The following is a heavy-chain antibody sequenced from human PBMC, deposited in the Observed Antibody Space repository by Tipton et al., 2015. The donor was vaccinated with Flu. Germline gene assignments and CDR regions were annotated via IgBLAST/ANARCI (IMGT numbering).Heavy chain of an antibody. J-gene: IGHJ4*02. CDR2: IYPSGTT. Sequence: TLSLTCTVSSGSIRSTNYFCAWIRQPPGKGLELIGNIYPSGTTYYNPSLKSRVTISVDTSQNLFSLKLRSVTAADTAVYYCARLSYYDVDLKNFYFDYWGQGTLVTVSS. D-gene: IGHD3-10*02. CDR3: ARLSYYDVDLKNFYFDY. V-gene: IGHV4-39*02. CDR1: SGSIRSTNYF.